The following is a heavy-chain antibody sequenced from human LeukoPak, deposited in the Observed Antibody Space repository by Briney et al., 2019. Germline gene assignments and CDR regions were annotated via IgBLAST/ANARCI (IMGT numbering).Heavy chain of an antibody. CDR1: GGSISSSSYY. Sequence: SETLSLTCTVSGGSISSSSYYWGWIRQPPGKGLEWIGGIYYSGNTYYNPSLKSRVAISVDTSKNQISLKLTSVTAADTAVYYCAHQLEKYCTSGSCPAGAFDIWGQGTLVTVSS. CDR3: AHQLEKYCTSGSCPAGAFDI. CDR2: IYYSGNT. V-gene: IGHV4-39*07. D-gene: IGHD2-15*01. J-gene: IGHJ3*02.